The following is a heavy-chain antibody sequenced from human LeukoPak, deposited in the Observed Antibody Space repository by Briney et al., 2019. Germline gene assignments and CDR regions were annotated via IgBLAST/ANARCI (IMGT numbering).Heavy chain of an antibody. V-gene: IGHV1-2*02. CDR1: GYTFTGYY. Sequence: ASVKVSCKASGYTFTGYYMHWVRQAPGQGLEWMGWINPNSGGTNYAQKFQGRVTMTRDTSISTAYMKLSRLRSDDTAVYYCAKDRYYYDSSGYYFRWGQGTLVTVSS. CDR3: AKDRYYYDSSGYYFR. J-gene: IGHJ4*02. CDR2: INPNSGGT. D-gene: IGHD3-22*01.